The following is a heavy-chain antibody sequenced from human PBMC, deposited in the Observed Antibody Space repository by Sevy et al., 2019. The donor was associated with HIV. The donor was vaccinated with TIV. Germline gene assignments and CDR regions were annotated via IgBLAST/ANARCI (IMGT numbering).Heavy chain of an antibody. D-gene: IGHD5-18*01. V-gene: IGHV1-46*01. CDR3: ARAPGTAMVSRYYYYGMDV. CDR1: GYTFTSYY. CDR2: LNPSSGST. Sequence: ASVKVSCKASGYTFTSYYMHWVRQAPGQGLEWMGILNPSSGSTSYAQKFQGRVTMTRDTSTSTVYMELSSLRSEDTAVYYCARAPGTAMVSRYYYYGMDVWGQGTTVTVSS. J-gene: IGHJ6*02.